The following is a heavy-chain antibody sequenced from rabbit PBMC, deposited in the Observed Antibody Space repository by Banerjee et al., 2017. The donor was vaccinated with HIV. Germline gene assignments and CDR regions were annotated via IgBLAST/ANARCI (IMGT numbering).Heavy chain of an antibody. CDR1: GIDFSSGYY. V-gene: IGHV1S45*01. CDR3: ARDFEL. Sequence: QQQLEESGGGLVKPGGTLTLTCKASGIDFSSGYYMCWVRQAPGKGLEWIACIYAGSGGSSYYASWAKGRFTISKTSSTTVTLQMTSLTAADTATYFCARDFELWGPGTLVTVS. J-gene: IGHJ4*01. CDR2: IYAGSGGSS.